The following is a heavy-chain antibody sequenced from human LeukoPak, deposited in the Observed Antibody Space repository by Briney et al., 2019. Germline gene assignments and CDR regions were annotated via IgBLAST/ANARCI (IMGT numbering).Heavy chain of an antibody. CDR3: AKGSLGFCGGGSCYGWASVTY. CDR2: INWSSATI. CDR1: GFTFDDYA. D-gene: IGHD2-15*01. J-gene: IGHJ4*02. Sequence: GGSLRLSCAASGFTFDDYAMHWVRQVPGKGLEWVSGINWSSATIGYADSVKGRFTISRDSAKKSLYLQMNSLRTEDTPLYYCAKGSLGFCGGGSCYGWASVTYGGQGTLVTVSS. V-gene: IGHV3-9*01.